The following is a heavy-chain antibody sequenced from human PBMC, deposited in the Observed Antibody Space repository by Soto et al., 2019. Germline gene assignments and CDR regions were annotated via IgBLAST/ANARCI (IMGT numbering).Heavy chain of an antibody. D-gene: IGHD3-10*01. CDR3: ASYGSGSHRDYDY. CDR1: GGTFSSYA. V-gene: IGHV1-69*13. CDR2: IIPIFGTA. Sequence: SVKVSCKASGGTFSSYAISWVRQAPGQGLEWMGGIIPIFGTANYAQKFQGRVTITADESTSTAYMELSSLRSEDTAAYYCASYGSGSHRDYDYWGQGTLVTVSS. J-gene: IGHJ4*02.